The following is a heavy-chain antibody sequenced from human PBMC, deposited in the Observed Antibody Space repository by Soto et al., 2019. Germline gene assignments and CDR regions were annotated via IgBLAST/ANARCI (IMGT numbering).Heavy chain of an antibody. CDR1: GFTFSSYG. CDR3: AKGPKMAWKERHDYGVDY. V-gene: IGHV3-30*18. Sequence: QVQLVESGGGLVQPGRSLRLSCAASGFTFSSYGMHWVRQAPGKGLEWVAVISYDGSNKYYADSVKGRFTITRDNSKNKLYLQMNSLRDEDTAVYYCAKGPKMAWKERHDYGVDYLGQGTLVTVSS. D-gene: IGHD4-17*01. CDR2: ISYDGSNK. J-gene: IGHJ4*02.